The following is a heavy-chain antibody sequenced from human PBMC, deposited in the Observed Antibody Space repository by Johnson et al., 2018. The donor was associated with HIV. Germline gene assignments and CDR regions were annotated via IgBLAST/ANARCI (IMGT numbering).Heavy chain of an antibody. D-gene: IGHD3-10*01. CDR3: ARESDMVSAFDF. CDR1: GFTFSNYA. J-gene: IGHJ3*01. Sequence: QVQLVESGGGVVQPGRSLRLSCAASGFTFSNYAMHWVRQAPGKGLEWVAVISCDGNKKYYADSVKGRFTISRDNSKNTLYLQMNSLRAEDTALYYCARESDMVSAFDFWGQGTMVTVSS. CDR2: ISCDGNKK. V-gene: IGHV3-30-3*01.